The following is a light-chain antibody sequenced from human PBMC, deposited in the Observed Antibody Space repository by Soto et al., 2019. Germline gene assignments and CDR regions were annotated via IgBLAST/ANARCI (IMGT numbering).Light chain of an antibody. CDR2: RAS. CDR1: QGITND. J-gene: IGKJ4*01. V-gene: IGKV1-6*01. Sequence: AIQMTQSPSSLSASVGDRVIITCRASQGITNDLGWYQQKPGSAPKLLVYRASILHSGVVSRFSGSGSGSDFTLTSSSLQREDVAKYYCQQDYDYPLTFGGRTKVNIK. CDR3: QQDYDYPLT.